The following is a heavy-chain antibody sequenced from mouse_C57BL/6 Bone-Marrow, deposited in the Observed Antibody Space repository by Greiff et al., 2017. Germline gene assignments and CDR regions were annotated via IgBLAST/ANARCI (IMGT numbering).Heavy chain of an antibody. CDR3: RRGSKEGAMDY. V-gene: IGHV1-11*01. J-gene: IGHJ4*01. CDR2: IYPVSGDT. CDR1: GYTFTDHI. Sequence: VQLMESGAELASPGASVTLSCKASGYTFTDHIMNWVKKRPGQGLEWIGRIYPVSGDTNYNQKFMGKATFSVDRSSSTVYMVLNSLTSEDPAVYSCRRGSKEGAMDYWGQGTSVTVSS. D-gene: IGHD2-5*01.